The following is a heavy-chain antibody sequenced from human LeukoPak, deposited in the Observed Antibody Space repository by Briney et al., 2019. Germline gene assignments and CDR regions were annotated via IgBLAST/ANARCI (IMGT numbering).Heavy chain of an antibody. CDR2: IQCTGRT. D-gene: IGHD3-10*01. V-gene: IGHV4-39*01. Sequence: PSETLSLTCTISGDPFTSTHYWWDWVRLSPGKGLEWIGAIQCTGRTFSNPSLKSRVTIPVDASKRQFSLVLRSATAADTAVYYCASRRHNFDYYNVWGQGTRVTVSS. CDR3: ASRRHNFDYYNV. J-gene: IGHJ3*01. CDR1: GDPFTSTHYW.